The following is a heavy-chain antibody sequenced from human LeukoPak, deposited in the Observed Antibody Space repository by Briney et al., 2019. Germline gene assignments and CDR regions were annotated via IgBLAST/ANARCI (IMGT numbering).Heavy chain of an antibody. V-gene: IGHV3-23*01. CDR2: ISGSGGST. J-gene: IGHJ3*02. Sequence: GGSLRLSCAASGFTFSSYAMSWVRQAPGKGLEWVSAISGSGGSTYYADSAKGRFTISRDNSKNTLYLQMNSLRAEDTAVYYCAKDRGTYSSSWYLGGAFDIWGQGTMVTVSS. CDR1: GFTFSSYA. D-gene: IGHD6-13*01. CDR3: AKDRGTYSSSWYLGGAFDI.